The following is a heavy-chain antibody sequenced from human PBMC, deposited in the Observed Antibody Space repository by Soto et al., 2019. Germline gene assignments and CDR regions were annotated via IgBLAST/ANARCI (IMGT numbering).Heavy chain of an antibody. CDR1: GFTFSSYT. CDR3: ARFNWNDGSPTL. V-gene: IGHV3-21*01. CDR2: ISSSSTKI. J-gene: IGHJ4*02. Sequence: GGSLRLSCVGSGFTFSSYTLDWVRQAPGKGLEWVSYISSSSTKINYADAVKGRFTISRDNAKNSLYLHMNSLRVEDSAIYYCARFNWNDGSPTLWGPGPLVTVSS. D-gene: IGHD1-20*01.